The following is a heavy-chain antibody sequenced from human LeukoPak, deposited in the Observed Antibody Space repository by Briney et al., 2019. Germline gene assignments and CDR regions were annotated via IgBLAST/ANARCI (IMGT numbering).Heavy chain of an antibody. CDR1: GFTFSSYE. CDR2: ISSSGSTI. CDR3: ARDGAPTYCSGGSFYSDAFDI. J-gene: IGHJ3*02. V-gene: IGHV3-48*03. D-gene: IGHD2-15*01. Sequence: GGSLRLSCAASGFTFSSYEMNWVRQAPGKGLEWVSYISSSGSTIYYADSVKGRFTISRDNAKNSLYLQMNSLRAEDTAVYYCARDGAPTYCSGGSFYSDAFDIWGQGTMVTVSS.